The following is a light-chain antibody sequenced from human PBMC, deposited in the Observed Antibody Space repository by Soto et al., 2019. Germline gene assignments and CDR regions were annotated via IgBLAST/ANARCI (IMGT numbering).Light chain of an antibody. J-gene: IGLJ7*01. Sequence: QSVLTQPPSVSGAPGQRVTISCTWTSSNIGAGYDVHWYQQLPGTAPKLLIYGNSNRPSGVPDRFSGSKSVTSASLAITGLQAEDEADYYCQSYDSSLSGSVFGGGTQLTVL. V-gene: IGLV1-40*01. CDR3: QSYDSSLSGSV. CDR1: SSNIGAGYD. CDR2: GNS.